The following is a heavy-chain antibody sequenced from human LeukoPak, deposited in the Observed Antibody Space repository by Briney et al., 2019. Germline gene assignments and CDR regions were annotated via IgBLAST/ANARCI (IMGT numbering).Heavy chain of an antibody. D-gene: IGHD3-22*01. CDR2: ISSSSGTYI. CDR1: GFTFNSYS. V-gene: IGHV3-21*04. J-gene: IGHJ4*02. Sequence: GGSLRLSCAASGFTFNSYSMNWVRQAPGKGLEWVSSISSSSGTYIYYADSVKGRFTISRDNSKNTLYLQMNSLRAEDTAVYYCAKESPLPMIDVSGTCDYWGQGTLVTVSS. CDR3: AKESPLPMIDVSGTCDY.